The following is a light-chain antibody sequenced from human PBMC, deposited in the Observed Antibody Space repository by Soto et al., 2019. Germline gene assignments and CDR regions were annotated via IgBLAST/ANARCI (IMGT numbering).Light chain of an antibody. CDR2: GAS. CDR3: QQYNNWPPYP. V-gene: IGKV3-15*01. CDR1: QSVSSN. J-gene: IGKJ2*01. Sequence: EIVMTQSPATLSVSPGERATLSCRASQSVSSNLAWYQQKPGQAPRLLIYGASTRATGIPARFSGSGSGTEFTLTISSLQSKDFAVYYCQQYNNWPPYPFGQGTKLEIK.